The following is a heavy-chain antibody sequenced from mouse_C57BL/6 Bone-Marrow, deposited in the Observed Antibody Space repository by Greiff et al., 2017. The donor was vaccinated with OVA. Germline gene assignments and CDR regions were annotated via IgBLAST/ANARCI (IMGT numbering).Heavy chain of an antibody. V-gene: IGHV1-4*01. D-gene: IGHD2-12*01. CDR3: AREGRYVFDY. CDR1: GYTFTSYT. CDR2: INPSSGYT. Sequence: VQLQQSGAELARPGASVKMSCKASGYTFTSYTMHWVKQRPGQGLEWIGYINPSSGYTKYNQKFKDKATLTADKSSSTAYMQLSSLTSEDSGVYYCAREGRYVFDYWGQGTTLTVSS. J-gene: IGHJ2*01.